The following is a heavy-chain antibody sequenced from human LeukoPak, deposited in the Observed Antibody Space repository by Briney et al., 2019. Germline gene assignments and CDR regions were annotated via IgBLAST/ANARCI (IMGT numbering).Heavy chain of an antibody. J-gene: IGHJ4*02. CDR2: ISPYNGNT. V-gene: IGHV1-18*01. D-gene: IGHD6-19*01. CDR3: ARAGSGSGWYFDY. Sequence: GASVKVFCKASGYDFTSVGITWARRAPGQGLEWMGWISPYNGNTRYAQKFQGRVAMTTDTSTTTAYMELRGLRFNDTAVYYCARAGSGSGWYFDYWGQGTLVTVSS. CDR1: GYDFTSVG.